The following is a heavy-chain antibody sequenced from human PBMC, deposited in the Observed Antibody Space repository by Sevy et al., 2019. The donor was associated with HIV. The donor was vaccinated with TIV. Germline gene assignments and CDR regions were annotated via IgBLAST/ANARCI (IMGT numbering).Heavy chain of an antibody. CDR3: TRGGGHSYCGGDCYPDY. V-gene: IGHV3-49*03. CDR1: GFTFGDYA. D-gene: IGHD2-21*02. J-gene: IGHJ4*02. CDR2: IRSKAYGGTT. Sequence: GGSLRLSCTASGFTFGDYAMSWFRQAPGKGLEWVGFIRSKAYGGTTEYAASVKGRFTISRDDSKSIAYLKMNSLKTEDTAVYYCTRGGGHSYCGGDCYPDYWGQGTLVTVSS.